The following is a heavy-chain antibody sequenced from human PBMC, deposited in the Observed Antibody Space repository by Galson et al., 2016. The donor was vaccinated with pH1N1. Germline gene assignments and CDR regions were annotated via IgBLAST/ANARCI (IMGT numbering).Heavy chain of an antibody. CDR3: AKYYYDSSGSGAIGTFDI. CDR1: GFSFTSYW. CDR2: IYPGDSDT. D-gene: IGHD3-22*01. Sequence: QSGAEVKKPGESLKISCKGSGFSFTSYWIGWVRQMPGKGLEWMGVIYPGDSDTTYSPSFQGQVTISADKSISTASLQWSSLKASDTAMYYCAKYYYDSSGSGAIGTFDIWGQGTMVTVSS. J-gene: IGHJ3*02. V-gene: IGHV5-51*01.